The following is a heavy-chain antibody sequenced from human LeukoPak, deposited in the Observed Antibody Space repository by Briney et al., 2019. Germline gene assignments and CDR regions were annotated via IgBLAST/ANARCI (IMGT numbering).Heavy chain of an antibody. CDR2: INWNGGST. J-gene: IGHJ6*03. V-gene: IGHV3-20*04. D-gene: IGHD6-19*01. CDR1: GFTFDDYG. CDR3: ARLGRETGYSSGWHYYYYYYMDV. Sequence: GGSLRLSCAASGFTFDDYGMSWVRQAPGKGLEWVSGINWNGGSTGYADSVKDRFTISRDNAKNSLYLQMNSLRAEDTALYYCARLGRETGYSSGWHYYYYYYMDVWGKGTTVTVSS.